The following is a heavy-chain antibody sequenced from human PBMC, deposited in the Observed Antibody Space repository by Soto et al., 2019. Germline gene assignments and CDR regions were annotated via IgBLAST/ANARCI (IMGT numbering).Heavy chain of an antibody. CDR1: GFTFSSYG. J-gene: IGHJ4*02. CDR3: ARQSLGNIRLRGFDY. Sequence: QVQLVESGGGVVQPGRSLRLSCAASGFTFSSYGMHWVSQAPGKGLEWVAVIWYDGSEKYYADSVKGRFTISRDNSKNTLYLQMNSLRAEDTAVYYCARQSLGNIRLRGFDYWGQGALVTVSS. CDR2: IWYDGSEK. V-gene: IGHV3-33*01. D-gene: IGHD1-1*01.